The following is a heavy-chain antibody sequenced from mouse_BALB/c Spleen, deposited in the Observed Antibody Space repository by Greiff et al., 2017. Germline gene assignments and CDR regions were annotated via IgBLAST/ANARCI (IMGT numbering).Heavy chain of an antibody. Sequence: EVQLVESGPGLVKPSQSLSLTCTVTGYSITSDYAWNWIRQFPGNKLEWMGYISYSGSTSYNPSLKSRISITRDTSKNQFFLQLNSVTTEDTATYYCARWDGNYWDFDYWGQGTTLTVSS. J-gene: IGHJ2*01. CDR2: ISYSGST. V-gene: IGHV3-2*02. D-gene: IGHD2-1*01. CDR1: GYSITSDYA. CDR3: ARWDGNYWDFDY.